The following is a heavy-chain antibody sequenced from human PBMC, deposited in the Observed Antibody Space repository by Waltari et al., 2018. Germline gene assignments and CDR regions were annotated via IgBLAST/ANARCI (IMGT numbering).Heavy chain of an antibody. CDR3: ARDGRGVNSQFNLFDL. D-gene: IGHD2-8*01. Sequence: EVQLVESGGGLVQPGGSLRLSCAASGFTFSNYWINWLRQAPGKGVEGVANGQHDGTEKYYLDSGKGRFTISRDNAKSSLYLQMDSLRAEDTAIYYCARDGRGVNSQFNLFDLWGQGLQVTVSS. J-gene: IGHJ5*02. CDR1: GFTFSNYW. CDR2: GQHDGTEK. V-gene: IGHV3-7*01.